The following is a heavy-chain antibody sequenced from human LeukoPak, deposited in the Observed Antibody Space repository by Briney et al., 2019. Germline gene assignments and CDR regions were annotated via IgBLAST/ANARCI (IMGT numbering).Heavy chain of an antibody. CDR1: GYTFTSQW. D-gene: IGHD5-24*01. J-gene: IGHJ5*01. CDR3: GRLNGYIDS. CDR2: VFPRDSDT. Sequence: GESLKISCKGYGYTFTSQWIGWVRQMPGKGLEWMGIVFPRDSDTRYSPSFQGRVTISVDKSINSAYLQWTSLKASDTAIYYCGRLNGYIDSWGQGTQVTVSS. V-gene: IGHV5-51*01.